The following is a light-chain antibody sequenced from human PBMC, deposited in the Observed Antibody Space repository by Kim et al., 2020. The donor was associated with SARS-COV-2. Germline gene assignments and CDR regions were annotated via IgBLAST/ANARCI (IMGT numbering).Light chain of an antibody. CDR1: KLGDRF. V-gene: IGLV3-1*01. J-gene: IGLJ2*01. Sequence: SYELTQPPSVSVSPGQTASISCSGHKLGDRFAYXFQQRPGQSPLLVMSQDSERPSGIPERFSGSNSGNTATLTISGTQTLDEADYFCQVWDSSAGVVFGG. CDR3: QVWDSSAGVV. CDR2: QDS.